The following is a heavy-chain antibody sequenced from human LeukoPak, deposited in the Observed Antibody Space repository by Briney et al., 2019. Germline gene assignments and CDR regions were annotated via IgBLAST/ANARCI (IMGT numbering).Heavy chain of an antibody. CDR2: IYYRGGT. Sequence: SETLSLTCSVSGGAINNSSYYWGWIRQPPGKGLEWIGSIYYRGGTYCNPSLKSRVTISVDTSKNQFSLKLSSVTAADTAVYYCARDRRDCHYFYYMDVWGKGTPVTVSS. J-gene: IGHJ6*03. V-gene: IGHV4-39*07. CDR3: ARDRRDCHYFYYMDV. D-gene: IGHD5-24*01. CDR1: GGAINNSSYY.